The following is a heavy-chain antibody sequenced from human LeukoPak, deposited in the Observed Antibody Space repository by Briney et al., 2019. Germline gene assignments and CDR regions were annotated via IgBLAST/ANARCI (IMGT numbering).Heavy chain of an antibody. CDR1: GYSFTSYW. D-gene: IGHD4-23*01. CDR2: IYPGDSDT. Sequence: GESLKISCKGSGYSFTSYWIGWVRQMPGKGLEWMGIIYPGDSDTTYSPSFRGQVTISADKSISTAYLQWSSLKASDTAMYYCARGGYGGNFRGGFDIWGQGTMVTVSA. CDR3: ARGGYGGNFRGGFDI. V-gene: IGHV5-51*01. J-gene: IGHJ3*02.